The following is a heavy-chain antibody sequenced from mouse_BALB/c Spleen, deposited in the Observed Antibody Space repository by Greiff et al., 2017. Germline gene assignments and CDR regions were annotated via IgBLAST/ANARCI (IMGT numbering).Heavy chain of an antibody. CDR2: IRNKANGYTT. J-gene: IGHJ2*01. CDR1: GFTFTDYY. CDR3: ARGGITTVVSYFDY. D-gene: IGHD1-1*01. V-gene: IGHV7-3*02. Sequence: EVQLQESGGGLVQPGGSLRLSCATSGFTFTDYYMSWVRQPPGKALEWLGFIRNKANGYTTEYSASVKGRFTISRDNSQSILYLQMNTLRAEDSATYYCARGGITTVVSYFDYWGQGTTLTVSS.